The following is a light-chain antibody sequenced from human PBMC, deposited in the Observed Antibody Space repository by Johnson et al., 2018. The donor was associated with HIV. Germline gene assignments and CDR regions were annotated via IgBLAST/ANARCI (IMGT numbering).Light chain of an antibody. CDR1: SSNIGNNY. J-gene: IGLJ1*01. CDR2: ENN. V-gene: IGLV1-51*02. Sequence: QLVLTQPPSVSAAPGQKVTISCSGSSSNIGNNYVSWYQHLPGTAPKLLIYENNKRPSGIPDRFSGSKSGKSATLGITGLQTGEEADYYCGTWDSSLSAYVFGTGTKVTVL. CDR3: GTWDSSLSAYV.